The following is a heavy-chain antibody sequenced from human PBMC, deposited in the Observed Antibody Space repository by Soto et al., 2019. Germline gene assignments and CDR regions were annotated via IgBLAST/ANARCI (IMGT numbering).Heavy chain of an antibody. J-gene: IGHJ4*02. V-gene: IGHV4-59*01. D-gene: IGHD6-13*01. CDR2: IYYSGST. CDR3: ARWLVSSSWYTLGY. Sequence: QVQLQESGPGLVKPSETLSLTCSVSGGSISSYYWSWIRQPPGKGLAWIGYIYYSGSTNYNPSLKSRVTISVDTSKNQFSLKLSSVTAADTAVYYCARWLVSSSWYTLGYWGQGTLVTVSS. CDR1: GGSISSYY.